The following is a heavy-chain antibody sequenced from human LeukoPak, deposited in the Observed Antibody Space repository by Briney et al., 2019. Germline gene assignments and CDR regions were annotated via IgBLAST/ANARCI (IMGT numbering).Heavy chain of an antibody. V-gene: IGHV1-18*01. Sequence: ASVKVSCKASGYTFISYGITWVRQAPGQGLEWMSWISAYNGNTNYAQKVQGRVTMTTDTSTSTAYMELRSLRSDDTAVYYCARDKGWPNSGGYHPFDYWGQGTLVTVSS. CDR2: ISAYNGNT. D-gene: IGHD6-19*01. CDR1: GYTFISYG. J-gene: IGHJ4*02. CDR3: ARDKGWPNSGGYHPFDY.